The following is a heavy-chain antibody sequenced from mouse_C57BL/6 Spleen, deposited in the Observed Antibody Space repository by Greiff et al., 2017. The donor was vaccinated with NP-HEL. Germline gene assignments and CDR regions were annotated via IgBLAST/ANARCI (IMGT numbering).Heavy chain of an antibody. D-gene: IGHD2-4*01. CDR2: ISSGSSTI. J-gene: IGHJ3*01. V-gene: IGHV5-17*01. CDR3: ATYYDYDATGFAY. CDR1: GFTFSDYG. Sequence: EVQVVESGGGLVKPGGSLKLSCAASGFTFSDYGMHWVRQAPEKGLEWVAYISSGSSTIYYADTVKGRFTISRDKAKNTLFLQMTSLRSEDTAMYYCATYYDYDATGFAYWGQGTLVTVSA.